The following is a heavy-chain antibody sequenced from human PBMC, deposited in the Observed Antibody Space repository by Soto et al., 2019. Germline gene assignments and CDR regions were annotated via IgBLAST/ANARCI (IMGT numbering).Heavy chain of an antibody. CDR1: GFPFSSHS. Sequence: EVQLVESGGGLVKPGGSLRLACAASGFPFSSHSMFWVRQAPGKGLEWVSSISGSSDYIFYADSVKGRFTIFRDNAKNSLFLQMNSLRAEDTAMYCCARGGSILVGAATRPLDYWGQGNLVTVSS. J-gene: IGHJ4*02. CDR3: ARGGSILVGAATRPLDY. V-gene: IGHV3-21*01. D-gene: IGHD2-15*01. CDR2: ISGSSDYI.